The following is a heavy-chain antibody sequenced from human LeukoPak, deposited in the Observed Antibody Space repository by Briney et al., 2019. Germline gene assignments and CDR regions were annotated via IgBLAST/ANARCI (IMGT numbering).Heavy chain of an antibody. V-gene: IGHV3-48*02. CDR1: GFTFSNYA. J-gene: IGHJ4*02. CDR3: ARDQDYYDSSGSDY. D-gene: IGHD3-22*01. CDR2: ISGSSSTT. Sequence: GGSLRLSCSASGFTFSNYAMHWVRQAPGKGLEWVSCISGSSSTTYYADSVKGRFTISRDNAKNSLYMQMNSLRDEDTAVYYCARDQDYYDSSGSDYWGQGTLVTVSS.